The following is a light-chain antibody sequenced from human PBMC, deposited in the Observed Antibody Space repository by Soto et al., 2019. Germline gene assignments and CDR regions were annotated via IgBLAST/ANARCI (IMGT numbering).Light chain of an antibody. CDR3: SSYAGSGTFV. Sequence: QSALTQPASVSGSPGQSITISCTGTSSDVGRYNLVSWYQQHPGKAPKLMIYEGTERPSGVSNRFSASKSANTASLTISGLQAEDEAHYHYSSYAGSGTFVFGGGTKLTVL. CDR2: EGT. J-gene: IGLJ2*01. CDR1: SSDVGRYNL. V-gene: IGLV2-23*01.